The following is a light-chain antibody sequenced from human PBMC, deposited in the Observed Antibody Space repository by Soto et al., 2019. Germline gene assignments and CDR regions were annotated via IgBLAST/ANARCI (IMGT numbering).Light chain of an antibody. CDR1: QSVSSSY. V-gene: IGKV3-20*01. CDR3: QQYGSSPKT. Sequence: EIVLTQSPGTLSLSPGERATLSCRASQSVSSSYLAGYQQKPGQAPRLLIYGASSRATGIPDRFSGSGSGTDFTLTISRLEPEDFAVYYCQQYGSSPKTFGRGTKVDIK. J-gene: IGKJ1*01. CDR2: GAS.